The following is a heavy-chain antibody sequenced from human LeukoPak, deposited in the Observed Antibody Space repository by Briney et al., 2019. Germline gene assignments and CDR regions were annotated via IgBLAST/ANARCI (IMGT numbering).Heavy chain of an antibody. CDR1: GGSISSGGYY. CDR3: ARYSSSSGYYGMDV. D-gene: IGHD6-13*01. V-gene: IGHV4-31*03. J-gene: IGHJ6*02. Sequence: SETLSLTCTVSGGSISSGGYYWSWIRQHPGKGLEWIGYIYYSGSTYYNPSLKSRVTISVDTSKNQFSLKLSSVTAADTAVYYCARYSSSSGYYGMDVWGQGTTVTVSS. CDR2: IYYSGST.